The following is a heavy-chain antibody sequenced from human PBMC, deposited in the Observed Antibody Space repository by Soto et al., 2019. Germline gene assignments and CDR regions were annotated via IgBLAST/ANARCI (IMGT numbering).Heavy chain of an antibody. CDR2: ISPIYDRT. CDR1: GFTFYNYA. D-gene: IGHD3-10*01. V-gene: IGHV3-23*05. CDR3: VKDYHSASGSYDDVPFDY. J-gene: IGHJ4*02. Sequence: EVQLLESGGQLLQPGESLRIYCTASGFTFYNYAMTWARQAPGKELTWVSTISPIYDRTFYADSVRGRFTISRDDSKNILYLQMDSLRADDTAIYYCVKDYHSASGSYDDVPFDYWGQGALVTVSS.